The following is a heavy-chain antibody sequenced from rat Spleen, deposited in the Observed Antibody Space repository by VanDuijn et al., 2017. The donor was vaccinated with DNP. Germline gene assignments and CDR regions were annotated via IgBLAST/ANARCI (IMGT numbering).Heavy chain of an antibody. Sequence: EVQLVESGGGLVQPGRSLKLSCAASGFTFSNYGMAWVRQAPTKGLEWVASITSSDSTYYPDSVKGRFTISRDNAKNTLYRQMNSLRSEDTATYYFARAPPGGWYFVFCGPGTMVTVSA. CDR1: GFTFSNYG. CDR3: ARAPPGGWYFVF. D-gene: IGHD1-4*01. J-gene: IGHJ1*01. V-gene: IGHV5S13*01. CDR2: ITSSDST.